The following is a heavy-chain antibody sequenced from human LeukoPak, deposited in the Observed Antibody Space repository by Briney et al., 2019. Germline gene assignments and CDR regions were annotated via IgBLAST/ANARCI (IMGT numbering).Heavy chain of an antibody. V-gene: IGHV3-30*04. CDR2: ISYDGSNK. Sequence: GGSLRLSCAASGFTFSSYAMHWVRQAPGKGLEWVAVISYDGSNKYYADSVKGRFTISRDNSKNTLYLQMNSLRAEDTAVYYCARARMVATFYYYYYMDVWGKGTTVTVSS. J-gene: IGHJ6*03. CDR1: GFTFSSYA. CDR3: ARARMVATFYYYYYMDV. D-gene: IGHD5-12*01.